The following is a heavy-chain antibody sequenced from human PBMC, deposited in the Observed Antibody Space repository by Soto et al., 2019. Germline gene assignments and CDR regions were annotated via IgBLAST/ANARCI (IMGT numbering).Heavy chain of an antibody. Sequence: GSLRLSCAASGFTFSSYSMNWVRQAPGKGLEWVSSISSSSSYIYYADSVKGRFTISRDNAKNSLYLQMNSLRAEDTAVYYCATNSGYDSGAFDIWGQGTMVTVSS. CDR1: GFTFSSYS. CDR3: ATNSGYDSGAFDI. V-gene: IGHV3-21*01. J-gene: IGHJ3*02. D-gene: IGHD5-12*01. CDR2: ISSSSSYI.